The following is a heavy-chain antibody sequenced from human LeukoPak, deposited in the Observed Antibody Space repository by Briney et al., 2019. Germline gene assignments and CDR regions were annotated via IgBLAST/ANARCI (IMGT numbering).Heavy chain of an antibody. CDR2: ISSSSSYI. J-gene: IGHJ4*02. CDR3: ARRSGYSGSYPDDY. Sequence: GGSLRLSCAAAGFAFSSYSMNWVRQAPGKGLEWVSSISSSSSYIYYADSVKGRFTISRDNAKNSLYLQMNSLRAEDTAVYYCARRSGYSGSYPDDYWGQGTLVTVSS. V-gene: IGHV3-21*01. D-gene: IGHD1-26*01. CDR1: GFAFSSYS.